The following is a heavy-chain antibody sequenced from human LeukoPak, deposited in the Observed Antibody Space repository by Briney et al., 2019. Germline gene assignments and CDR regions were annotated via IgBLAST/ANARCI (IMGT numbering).Heavy chain of an antibody. V-gene: IGHV3-48*03. CDR3: ARGTLYYGSESYDY. CDR2: ISVSGDTI. D-gene: IGHD3-10*01. CDR1: GFPFSAYE. Sequence: GGSLGLSCAASGFPFSAYEMNWVRQAPGKGLEWVSYISVSGDTIYYADSVKGRFTISRDNAKKSLYLQMKSLRTEDTAVYYCARGTLYYGSESYDYWGQGTLVAVSS. J-gene: IGHJ4*02.